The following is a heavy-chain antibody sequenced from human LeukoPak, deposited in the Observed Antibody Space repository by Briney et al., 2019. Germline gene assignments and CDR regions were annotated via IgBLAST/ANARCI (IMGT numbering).Heavy chain of an antibody. CDR3: ARAVYWGGDCSSSFLQH. CDR2: INSDGSGT. J-gene: IGHJ1*01. D-gene: IGHD2-21*02. V-gene: IGHV3-74*01. Sequence: GGSLRLSCAASGFTFRSYWMHWVRHAPGKGLVWVSRINSDGSGTTYADSVKGRFTISRDNAKNTLYLQMNSLRAEDVAVYYCARAVYWGGDCSSSFLQHWGQGTLVTVSS. CDR1: GFTFRSYW.